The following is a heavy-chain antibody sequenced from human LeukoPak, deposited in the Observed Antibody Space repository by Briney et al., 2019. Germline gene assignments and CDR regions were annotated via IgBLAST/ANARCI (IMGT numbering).Heavy chain of an antibody. V-gene: IGHV4-31*03. Sequence: PSQTLSLTFPFSGGSLSSGRYYWSWIRHHPGTGLEWIRFIYYSGSTYYNPSLKGRVTISVDTSKNQFSLKLSSVTAADTAVYYCARTQQQPGGGTFDYWGQRTLVTVSS. D-gene: IGHD6-13*01. CDR2: IYYSGST. J-gene: IGHJ4*02. CDR3: ARTQQQPGGGTFDY. CDR1: GGSLSSGRYY.